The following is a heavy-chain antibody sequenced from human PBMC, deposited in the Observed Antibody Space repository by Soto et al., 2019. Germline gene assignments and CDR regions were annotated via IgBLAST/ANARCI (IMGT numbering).Heavy chain of an antibody. J-gene: IGHJ4*02. CDR3: VLGTVNSYASYYFDF. Sequence: GGSLKLSCAASGFTFGDHTMHWVRQPPGKGLEWVSLISWDGETTSYADSVEGRFTTSRDNSENSLYLQMNSLKTDDTALYYCVLGTVNSYASYYFDFWGRGTQVTVSS. V-gene: IGHV3-43*01. CDR2: ISWDGETT. CDR1: GFTFGDHT. D-gene: IGHD3-16*01.